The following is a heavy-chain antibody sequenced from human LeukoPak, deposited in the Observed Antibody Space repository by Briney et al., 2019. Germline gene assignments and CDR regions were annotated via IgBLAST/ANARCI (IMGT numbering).Heavy chain of an antibody. V-gene: IGHV4-4*09. D-gene: IGHD3-3*01. CDR3: ARLLGYYDFWSGYYGGRFDP. CDR1: GGSISSYY. CDR2: IYTSGST. Sequence: SETLSLTCTVSGGSISSYYWSWIRQPPGKGLEWIGYIYTSGSTNYNPSLKSRVTISVDTSKNQFSLKLSSMTAADTAVYYCARLLGYYDFWSGYYGGRFDPWGQGTLVTVSS. J-gene: IGHJ5*02.